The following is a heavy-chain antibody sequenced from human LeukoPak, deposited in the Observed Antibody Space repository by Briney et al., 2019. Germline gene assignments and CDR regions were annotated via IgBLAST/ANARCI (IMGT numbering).Heavy chain of an antibody. Sequence: GGSLRLSCTASGFAFSVYAMSWLRQPPGKGLEWVSTINANSGTTSYAASVRGRFTISRDNSKNTLYLQLNTLRADDTATYYCAKPISGGLAVTADWFHPWGQGTLVLVSS. CDR3: AKPISGGLAVTADWFHP. J-gene: IGHJ5*01. D-gene: IGHD6-19*01. V-gene: IGHV3-23*01. CDR1: GFAFSVYA. CDR2: INANSGTT.